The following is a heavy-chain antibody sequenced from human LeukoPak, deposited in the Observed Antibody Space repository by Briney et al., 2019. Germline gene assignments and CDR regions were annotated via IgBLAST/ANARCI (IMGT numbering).Heavy chain of an antibody. CDR3: AKFTFGGVIAFDY. CDR2: ISGSGGST. J-gene: IGHJ4*02. CDR1: GFTFSSYA. D-gene: IGHD3-16*02. V-gene: IGHV3-23*01. Sequence: GGSLRLSCAASGFTFSSYAMSCVRQAPGKGLEWVSAISGSGGSTYYADSVKGRFTISRDNSKNTLYLQMNSLRAEDTAVYYCAKFTFGGVIAFDYWGQGTLVTVSS.